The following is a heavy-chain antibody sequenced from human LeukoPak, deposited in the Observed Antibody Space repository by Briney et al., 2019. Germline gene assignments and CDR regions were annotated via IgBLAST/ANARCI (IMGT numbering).Heavy chain of an antibody. CDR3: ARGKLAAAYYYYYYMDV. CDR2: MNPNSGNT. CDR1: AYTFTSYD. V-gene: IGHV1-8*01. D-gene: IGHD6-13*01. J-gene: IGHJ6*03. Sequence: ASVKVSCKASAYTFTSYDIYWVRQATGPGLEWMGWMNPNSGNTGYAQKFQGRVTMTRNTSISTAYMELSSLRSEDTAVYYCARGKLAAAYYYYYYMDVWGKGTTVSVSS.